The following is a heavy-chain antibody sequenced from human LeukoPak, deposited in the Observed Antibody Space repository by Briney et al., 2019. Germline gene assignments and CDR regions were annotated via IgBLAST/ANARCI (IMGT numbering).Heavy chain of an antibody. D-gene: IGHD3-9*01. J-gene: IGHJ6*03. CDR3: ARDKTYYDMSYYYYMDV. V-gene: IGHV4-59*12. Sequence: PSETLSLTCTVSGGSISSYYRSWIRQPPGKGLEWIGYIYYSGSTNYNPSLKSRVTISVDTSKNQFSLKLSSVTAADTAVYYCARDKTYYDMSYYYYMDVWGKGTTVTISS. CDR1: GGSISSYY. CDR2: IYYSGST.